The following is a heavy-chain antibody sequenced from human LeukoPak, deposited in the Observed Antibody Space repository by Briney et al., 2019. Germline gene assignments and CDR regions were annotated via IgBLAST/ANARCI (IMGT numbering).Heavy chain of an antibody. V-gene: IGHV3-48*04. J-gene: IGHJ4*02. Sequence: GGSLRLSCAASGFSFSVYWMHWVRQAPGKGPVWVSYISSSGSTIYYADSVKGRFTISRDNAKKSLYLQMSSLRVEDTAVYYCVRDMSGVVAASTEEYWGQGTLVTVSS. CDR3: VRDMSGVVAASTEEY. CDR2: ISSSGSTI. D-gene: IGHD2-15*01. CDR1: GFSFSVYW.